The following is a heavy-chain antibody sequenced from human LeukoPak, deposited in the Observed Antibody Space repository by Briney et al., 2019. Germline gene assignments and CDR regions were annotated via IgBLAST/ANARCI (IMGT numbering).Heavy chain of an antibody. J-gene: IGHJ2*01. Sequence: PSETLSLTCTVSGGSVSSHSWSWIRQPPGKGLEWIGYIYYSGSTNYNPSLKTRVTISEDTPMNQFSLKLSFVTAADTAVYYCARGPDYYDSSGYVYFDLWGRGTLVTVSS. CDR3: ARGPDYYDSSGYVYFDL. CDR2: IYYSGST. D-gene: IGHD3-22*01. CDR1: GGSVSSHS. V-gene: IGHV4-59*02.